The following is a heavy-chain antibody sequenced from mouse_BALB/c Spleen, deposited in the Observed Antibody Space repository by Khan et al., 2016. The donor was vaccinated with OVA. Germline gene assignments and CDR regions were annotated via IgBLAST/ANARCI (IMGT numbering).Heavy chain of an antibody. CDR3: ARGGFYAMDY. J-gene: IGHJ4*01. V-gene: IGHV2-6*02. Sequence: QVQLKESGPGLVAPSQSLSITCTVSGFSLTTYGVHWVRQPPGKGLEWLVVIWSDGITTYNSALKSRLSISQDNSTSQVSLKMDRLQTTDTALYYCARGGFYAMDYWGQGTSVTVAS. CDR1: GFSLTTYG. CDR2: IWSDGIT.